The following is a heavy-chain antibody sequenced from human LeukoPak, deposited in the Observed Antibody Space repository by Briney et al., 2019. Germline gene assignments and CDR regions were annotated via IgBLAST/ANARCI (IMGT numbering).Heavy chain of an antibody. CDR2: INHNGSA. D-gene: IGHD1-26*01. J-gene: IGHJ6*03. CDR3: ARLVGAIKHDYFYYYLDV. V-gene: IGHV4-34*01. Sequence: KPSETLSLTCAVYGGSFSVYYWTWIRQAPGKGREGMGEINHNGSANYISSLKSRLTLSVDTSKDQFSLKLISVTAADTAVYFCARLVGAIKHDYFYYYLDVWGKGTTVTVPS. CDR1: GGSFSVYY.